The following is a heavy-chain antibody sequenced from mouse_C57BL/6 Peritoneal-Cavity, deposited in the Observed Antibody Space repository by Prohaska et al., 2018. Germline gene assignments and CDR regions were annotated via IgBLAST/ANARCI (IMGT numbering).Heavy chain of an antibody. CDR2: IRLKSDNYAT. CDR3: TRFAY. V-gene: IGHV6-3*01. Sequence: EVKLEESGGGLVQPGGSMKLSCVASGFTFSNYWMNWVSQSPEKGFEWVAQIRLKSDNYATHYAESVKGRFTISRDDSKSSVYLQMNNLRAEDTGIYYCTRFAYWGQGTLVTVSA. CDR1: GFTFSNYW. J-gene: IGHJ3*01.